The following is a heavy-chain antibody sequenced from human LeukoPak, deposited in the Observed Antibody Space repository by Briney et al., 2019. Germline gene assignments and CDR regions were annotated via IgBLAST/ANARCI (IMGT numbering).Heavy chain of an antibody. D-gene: IGHD2-21*02. J-gene: IGHJ5*02. CDR1: GFTFSSYA. CDR3: ARAPVCGGDCSYNWFDP. Sequence: GGSLRLSCAASGFTFSSYAMHWVRQAPGKGLEWVAVISYDGSNKYYAGSVKGRFTISRDNSKNTLYLQMNSLRAEDTAVYYCARAPVCGGDCSYNWFDPWGQGTLVTVSS. CDR2: ISYDGSNK. V-gene: IGHV3-30-3*01.